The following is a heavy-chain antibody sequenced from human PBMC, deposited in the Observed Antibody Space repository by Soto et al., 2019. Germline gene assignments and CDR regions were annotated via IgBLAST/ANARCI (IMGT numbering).Heavy chain of an antibody. Sequence: RQMPGKGLEWMGIIYPGDSDTRYSPSFQGQVTISADKSISTAYLQWSSLKASDTAMYYCARFIAVADYWGQGTLVTVSS. CDR3: ARFIAVADY. D-gene: IGHD6-19*01. V-gene: IGHV5-51*01. CDR2: IYPGDSDT. J-gene: IGHJ4*02.